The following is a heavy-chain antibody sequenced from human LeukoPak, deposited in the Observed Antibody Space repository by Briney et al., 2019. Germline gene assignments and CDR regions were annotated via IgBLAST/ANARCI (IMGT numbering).Heavy chain of an antibody. CDR2: ISYDGSNK. Sequence: PGGSLRLSCAASGFTFSTYAMSWVRQAPGKGLEWVAVISYDGSNKYYADSVKGRFTISRDNSKNTLYLQMNSLRAEDTAVYYCARDSIAARLGLDYWGQGTLVTVSS. CDR3: ARDSIAARLGLDY. J-gene: IGHJ4*02. V-gene: IGHV3-30*04. D-gene: IGHD6-6*01. CDR1: GFTFSTYA.